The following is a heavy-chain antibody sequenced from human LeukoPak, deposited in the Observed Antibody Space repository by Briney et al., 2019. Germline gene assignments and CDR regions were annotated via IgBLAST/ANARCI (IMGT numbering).Heavy chain of an antibody. J-gene: IGHJ5*02. CDR3: ARDLDSYGNWFDP. D-gene: IGHD5-18*01. CDR1: GGSISSGGYY. V-gene: IGHV4-30-2*01. CDR2: IYHSGST. Sequence: PSQTLSLTCTVSGGSISSGGYYWSWIRQPPGKDLEWIGYIYHSGSTYYNPSLESRVTISVDRSKNQFSLKLSSVTAADTAVYYCARDLDSYGNWFDPWGQGTLVTVSS.